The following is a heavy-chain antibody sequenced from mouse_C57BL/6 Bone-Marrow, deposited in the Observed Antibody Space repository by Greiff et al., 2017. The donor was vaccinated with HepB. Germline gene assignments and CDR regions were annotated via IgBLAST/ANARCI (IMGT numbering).Heavy chain of an antibody. V-gene: IGHV1-39*01. D-gene: IGHD2-5*01. CDR3: ARSDYSNFYAMDY. Sequence: EVKLMESGPELVKPGASVKISCKASGYSFTDYNMNWVKQSNGKSLEWIGVINPNYGTTSYNQKFKGKATLTVDQSSSTAYMQLNSLTSEDSAVYYCARSDYSNFYAMDYWGQGTSVTVSS. CDR1: GYSFTDYN. J-gene: IGHJ4*01. CDR2: INPNYGTT.